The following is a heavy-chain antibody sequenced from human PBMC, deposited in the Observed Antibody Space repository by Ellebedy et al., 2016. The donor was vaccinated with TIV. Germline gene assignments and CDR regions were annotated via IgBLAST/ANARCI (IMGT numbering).Heavy chain of an antibody. CDR2: VDGSGGST. CDR1: GFTFSSYA. J-gene: IGHJ4*02. D-gene: IGHD6-19*01. CDR3: ARCRGSGWYGDQ. V-gene: IGHV3-23*01. Sequence: GESLKISCAASGFTFSSYAMCWVRQAPGKGLEWVSTVDGSGGSTYYADSVKGRFTISRDIPKNTLYLQMNSLRAEDTAVYYCARCRGSGWYGDQWGQGTLVTVSS.